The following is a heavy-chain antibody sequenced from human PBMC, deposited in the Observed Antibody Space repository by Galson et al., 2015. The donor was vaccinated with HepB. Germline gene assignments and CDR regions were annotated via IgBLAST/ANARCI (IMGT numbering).Heavy chain of an antibody. CDR1: GYSFASHW. J-gene: IGHJ4*02. CDR2: VDPSDSQI. D-gene: IGHD6-6*01. Sequence: QSGAEVKKPGESLRISCQGSGYSFASHWISWVRQMPGKGLEWVGRVDPSDSQIHYSPSFQGHVTFSVDQSISTAYLQWSSLEASDTAMYFCARQSIAVLGTVDYWGQGTLVSVSS. V-gene: IGHV5-10-1*01. CDR3: ARQSIAVLGTVDY.